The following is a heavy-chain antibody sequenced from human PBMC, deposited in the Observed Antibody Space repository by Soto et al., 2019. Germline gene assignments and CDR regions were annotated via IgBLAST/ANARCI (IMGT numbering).Heavy chain of an antibody. V-gene: IGHV1-69*12. CDR1: GGTFSSSA. D-gene: IGHD3-22*01. CDR2: IIPFFGPP. CDR3: ARANRVIEMVQRFDY. J-gene: IGHJ4*02. Sequence: QVQLVQSGAEVKKPGSSVKVSCKASGGTFSSSAITWVRQAPGQGLEWMGGIIPFFGPPKYAQKFQGRVTIPADESTGTAYMERTSLRSEDTAGYYGARANRVIEMVQRFDYWGQGTLVTVSS.